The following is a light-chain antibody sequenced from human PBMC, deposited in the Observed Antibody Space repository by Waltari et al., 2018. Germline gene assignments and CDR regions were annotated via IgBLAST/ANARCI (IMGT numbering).Light chain of an antibody. Sequence: QSALTQTASVSGSPGQAITIPCSGTTSDIGKYNLFSWYQQHPGKAPTLIIYDVNKRPSGVSNRFSGSKSGNTAFLTISGLQSADEADYYCCSYAGSAISMFGGGTKVTVL. CDR3: CSYAGSAISM. CDR2: DVN. J-gene: IGLJ3*02. CDR1: TSDIGKYNL. V-gene: IGLV2-23*02.